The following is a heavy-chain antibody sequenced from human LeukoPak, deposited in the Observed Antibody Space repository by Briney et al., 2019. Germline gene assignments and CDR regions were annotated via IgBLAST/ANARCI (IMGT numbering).Heavy chain of an antibody. D-gene: IGHD3-3*01. CDR3: ARDGTYYDFWSGYLTDYYYYYMDA. CDR1: GFTFSSYS. CDR2: ISSSSSYI. Sequence: PGGSLRLSCAASGFTFSSYSMNWVRQAPGKGLEWVSSISSSSSYIYYADSVKGRFTISRDNAKNSLYLQMNSLRAEDTAVYYCARDGTYYDFWSGYLTDYYYYYMDAWGKGTTVTVSS. J-gene: IGHJ6*03. V-gene: IGHV3-21*01.